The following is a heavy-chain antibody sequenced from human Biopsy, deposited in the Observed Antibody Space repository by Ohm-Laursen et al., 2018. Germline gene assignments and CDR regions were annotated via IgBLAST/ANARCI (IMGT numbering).Heavy chain of an antibody. D-gene: IGHD3-16*01. CDR3: ARDSRGGHLNTTLITGKNLDS. CDR1: SASFNDYS. V-gene: IGHV4-59*01. Sequence: SETLSLTCAVYSASFNDYSWTWIRQSPGKGLEWIGYIYYTGSTNYNPSVKSRVTISVDTSKNQFSLKLNSVTAADTAVYFCARDSRGGHLNTTLITGKNLDSWGQGILVTVSS. CDR2: IYYTGST. J-gene: IGHJ4*02.